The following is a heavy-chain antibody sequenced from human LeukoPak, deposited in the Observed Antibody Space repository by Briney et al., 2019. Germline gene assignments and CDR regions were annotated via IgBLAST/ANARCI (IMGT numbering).Heavy chain of an antibody. V-gene: IGHV4-34*01. Sequence: PSETLSLTCAVYGGSFSGYYWSWIRQPPGKGLEWIGEINHSGSTNYNSSLKSRVTISVDTSKNQFSLKLSSVTAADTAVYYCARERKPTIFGVVITSPSYYYYYGMDVWGQGTTVTVSS. D-gene: IGHD3-3*01. CDR3: ARERKPTIFGVVITSPSYYYYYGMDV. CDR1: GGSFSGYY. CDR2: INHSGST. J-gene: IGHJ6*02.